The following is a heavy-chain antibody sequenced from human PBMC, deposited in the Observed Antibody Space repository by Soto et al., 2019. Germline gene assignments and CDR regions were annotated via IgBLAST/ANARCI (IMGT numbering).Heavy chain of an antibody. J-gene: IGHJ5*02. Sequence: PSETLSLTCTVSGGSVSSGDYYWSWIRQPPGKGLEWIGYIYYSGNTNYNTSLKSRVIISVDTSKNLFSLKLTSVTAADTAVYYCARIPVDTSMIYWLDPWGQGTLVTVSS. CDR2: IYYSGNT. CDR3: ARIPVDTSMIYWLDP. V-gene: IGHV4-61*08. CDR1: GGSVSSGDYY. D-gene: IGHD5-18*01.